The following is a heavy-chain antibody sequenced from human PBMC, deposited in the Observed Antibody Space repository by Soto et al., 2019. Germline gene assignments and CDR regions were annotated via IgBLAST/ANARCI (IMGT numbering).Heavy chain of an antibody. J-gene: IGHJ3*01. CDR3: ARGDRGAFDL. Sequence: GGPLRLSCAASRFTFKYYLMHWVRQAPGQGLVWVSRIHSDGSSTTYADSVKGRFTISRDNAKNTLYLQMNSLRAEDTAVYYCARGDRGAFDLWGQGTMVTVSS. CDR1: RFTFKYYL. D-gene: IGHD2-21*02. CDR2: IHSDGSST. V-gene: IGHV3-74*01.